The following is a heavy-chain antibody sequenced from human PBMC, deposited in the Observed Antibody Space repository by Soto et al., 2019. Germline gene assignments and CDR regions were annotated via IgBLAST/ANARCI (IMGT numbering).Heavy chain of an antibody. Sequence: ASVKVSCKASGYTFTSYGISWVRQAPGQGLEWMGWISAYNGNTNYAQKLQGRVTMTTDTSTSTAYMELRSLRSDDTAVYYCAGEKPSSSSWYEDYWGQGTLVTVSS. CDR1: GYTFTSYG. V-gene: IGHV1-18*04. CDR2: ISAYNGNT. J-gene: IGHJ4*02. CDR3: AGEKPSSSSWYEDY. D-gene: IGHD6-13*01.